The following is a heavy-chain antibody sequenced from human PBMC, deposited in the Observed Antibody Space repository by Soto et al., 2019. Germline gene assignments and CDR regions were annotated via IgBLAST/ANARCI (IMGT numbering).Heavy chain of an antibody. CDR3: AGDGSHHDVDY. CDR2: IWHDGYTT. D-gene: IGHD3-3*01. Sequence: LVESGGGVAQPGRSLRLSCTTSGFDFSPSGMHWVRQAPGKGLEWVAIIWHDGYTTYYADSVKGRFTVSRDNSQNTLYLQMNSLRDEDTAVYYGAGDGSHHDVDYWGQGTLVTVSS. CDR1: GFDFSPSG. V-gene: IGHV3-33*01. J-gene: IGHJ4*02.